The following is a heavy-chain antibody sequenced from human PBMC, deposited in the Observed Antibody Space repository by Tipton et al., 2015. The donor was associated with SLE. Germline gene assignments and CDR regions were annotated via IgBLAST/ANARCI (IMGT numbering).Heavy chain of an antibody. CDR1: FSSGSSS. J-gene: IGHJ6*03. Sequence: FSSGSSSWSWVRQAPGKGLEWVANIKQDGSEKYYVDSVKGRFTISRDNAKNSLYLQMNSLRAEDTAVYYCARHGVEPGRELLLPPYMDVWGKGTTVTVSS. CDR2: IKQDGSEK. CDR3: ARHGVEPGRELLLPPYMDV. V-gene: IGHV3-7*01. D-gene: IGHD1-26*01.